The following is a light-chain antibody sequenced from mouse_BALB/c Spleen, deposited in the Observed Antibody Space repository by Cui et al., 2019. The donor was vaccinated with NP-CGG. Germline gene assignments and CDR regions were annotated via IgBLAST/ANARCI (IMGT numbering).Light chain of an antibody. CDR2: STN. Sequence: QAVVTQESALTTSPGETVTLTCRSSTGAVTTSNYANWVQEKPDHLFTGLIGSTNNRPPGVPARLSGSLIGDKAALTITGAQTEDEAIYFCALWYSNHWVFGGGTKLTVL. J-gene: IGLJ1*01. CDR3: ALWYSNHWV. CDR1: TGAVTTSNY. V-gene: IGLV1*01.